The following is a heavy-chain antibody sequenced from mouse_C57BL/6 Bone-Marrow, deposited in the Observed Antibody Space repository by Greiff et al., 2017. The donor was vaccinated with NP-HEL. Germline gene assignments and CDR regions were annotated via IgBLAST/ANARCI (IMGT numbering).Heavy chain of an antibody. CDR2: IYPGDGDT. J-gene: IGHJ1*03. CDR1: GYAFSSYW. V-gene: IGHV1-80*01. Sequence: QVQLQQSGAELVKPGASVKISCKASGYAFSSYWMNWVKQRPGKGLEWIGQIYPGDGDTNYNGKFKGKATLTGDKSSSTAYMQLSSLTSEDSAVYFCARADGGYWYFDVWGTGTTVTVSS. CDR3: ARADGGYWYFDV.